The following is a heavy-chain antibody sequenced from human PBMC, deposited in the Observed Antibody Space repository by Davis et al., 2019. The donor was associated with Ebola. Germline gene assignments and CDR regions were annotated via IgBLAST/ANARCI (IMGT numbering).Heavy chain of an antibody. CDR3: ARFRRTFYYYYGMDV. CDR2: INHSGST. J-gene: IGHJ6*02. CDR1: GGSFSGYY. V-gene: IGHV4-34*01. D-gene: IGHD1/OR15-1a*01. Sequence: SETLSLTCAVYGGSFSGYYWSWIRQPPGKGLEWIGEINHSGSTNYNPSLKSRVTISVDTSKNQFSLKLSSVTAADTAVYYCARFRRTFYYYYGMDVWSQGTTVTVSS.